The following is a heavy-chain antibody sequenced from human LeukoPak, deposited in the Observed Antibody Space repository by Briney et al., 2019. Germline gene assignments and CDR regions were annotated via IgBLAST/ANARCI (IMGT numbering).Heavy chain of an antibody. CDR3: ARGESEQPFRGYYYYYYMDV. CDR1: GYTFTSYY. D-gene: IGHD1-26*01. CDR2: MNPNSGNT. V-gene: IGHV1-8*02. J-gene: IGHJ6*03. Sequence: ASVKVSCKASGYTFTSYYINWVRQATGQGLEGMGWMNPNSGNTGYAQKFQGRVTMTRNTSIRTAYMALSSLRSEDTAVYYCARGESEQPFRGYYYYYYMDVWGKGTTVTVSS.